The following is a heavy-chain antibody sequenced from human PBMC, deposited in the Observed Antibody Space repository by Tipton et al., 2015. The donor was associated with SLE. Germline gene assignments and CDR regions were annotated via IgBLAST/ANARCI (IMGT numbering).Heavy chain of an antibody. J-gene: IGHJ1*01. V-gene: IGHV4-34*01. D-gene: IGHD3-10*01. CDR3: ARGSIRTMVRGVTGLSH. Sequence: TLSLTCAVYGGSFSGYYWSWIRQPPGKGLEWIGEINHSGSTNYNPSLKSRVTVSVDTSKNQFSLKLSSATAADTAVYYCARGSIRTMVRGVTGLSHWGQGTLVTVSS. CDR1: GGSFSGYY. CDR2: INHSGST.